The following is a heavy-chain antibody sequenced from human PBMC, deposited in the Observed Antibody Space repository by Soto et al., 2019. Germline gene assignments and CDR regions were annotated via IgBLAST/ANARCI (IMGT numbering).Heavy chain of an antibody. CDR1: GFTFSSYW. Sequence: GGSLRLSCAASGFTFSSYWMHWVRRAPGKGLVWVSRINSDGSSTSYADSVKGRFTISRDNAKNTLYLQMNSLRAEDTAVYYCARDRDSSGWYPFPDYYYYGMDVWGQGTTVTVSS. CDR2: INSDGSST. V-gene: IGHV3-74*01. D-gene: IGHD6-19*01. CDR3: ARDRDSSGWYPFPDYYYYGMDV. J-gene: IGHJ6*02.